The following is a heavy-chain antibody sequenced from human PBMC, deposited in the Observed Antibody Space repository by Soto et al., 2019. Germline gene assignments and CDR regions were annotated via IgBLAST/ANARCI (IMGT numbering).Heavy chain of an antibody. CDR3: ARHYCTNGVCYTMGVSYYYYGMDV. D-gene: IGHD2-8*01. CDR1: GGTFSNYA. V-gene: IGHV1-69*06. CDR2: IIPIFNTA. Sequence: ASVKVSCKASGGTFSNYAISWVRQAPGQGLEWMGGIIPIFNTANYAQKFQGRVTITADKSTSTAYMELSSLRSEDTAVYYCARHYCTNGVCYTMGVSYYYYGMDVWGQGTTVTVSS. J-gene: IGHJ6*02.